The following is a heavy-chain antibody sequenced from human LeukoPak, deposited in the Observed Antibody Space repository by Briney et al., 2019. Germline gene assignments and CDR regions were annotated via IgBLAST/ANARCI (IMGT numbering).Heavy chain of an antibody. Sequence: PGGSLRLSCAASGFTFSSYDMHWARQPTGKGLEWVSAIGAAGDPYYEGSMKDRFTLSRENAKSSLYLQMNSLRAGDTAVYYCARGGAEGFDPWGQGTLVTVSS. CDR3: ARGGAEGFDP. J-gene: IGHJ5*02. D-gene: IGHD6-19*01. CDR2: IGAAGDP. V-gene: IGHV3-13*05. CDR1: GFTFSSYD.